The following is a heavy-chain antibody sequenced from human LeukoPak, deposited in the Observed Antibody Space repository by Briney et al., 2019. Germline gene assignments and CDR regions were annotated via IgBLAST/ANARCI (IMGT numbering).Heavy chain of an antibody. CDR2: IVVGGGNT. CDR1: GFTFTSSA. V-gene: IGHV1-58*02. J-gene: IGHJ4*02. Sequence: SVKVSCKASGFTFTSSAMQWVRQARGQRLEWIGWIVVGGGNTNYAQKFQERVTITRDMSTSTAYMELSSLRSEDTAVYYCAARSLYTYGDYGEFDYWGQGTLVTVSS. CDR3: AARSLYTYGDYGEFDY. D-gene: IGHD4-17*01.